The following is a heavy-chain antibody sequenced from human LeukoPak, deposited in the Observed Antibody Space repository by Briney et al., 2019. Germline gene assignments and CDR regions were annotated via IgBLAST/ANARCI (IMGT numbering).Heavy chain of an antibody. Sequence: SETLSLTCTVSGYSISSGYYWDWIRQPPGKGLEWVGSIYHSGRTYYNPSLKSRVTLSVDTSKNQFSLKLNSVTAADTAVYYCARGNAFDIWGQGTLVTVSS. V-gene: IGHV4-38-2*02. CDR3: ARGNAFDI. CDR1: GYSISSGYY. J-gene: IGHJ4*02. D-gene: IGHD3-16*01. CDR2: IYHSGRT.